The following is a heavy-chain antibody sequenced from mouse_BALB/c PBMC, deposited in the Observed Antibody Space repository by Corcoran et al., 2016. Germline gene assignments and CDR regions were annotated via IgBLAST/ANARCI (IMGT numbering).Heavy chain of an antibody. CDR3: ARNRWLLGAMYY. CDR1: GYTFTRYV. Sequence: EVQIQESGPEMVKPGASVKMSCKDSGYTFTRYVMHWVKRKTGQGLEWIGYINTYNDGTKYNEKFKGKATLNSDKSSSTDYMALSSLTSEDSGVYYCARNRWLLGAMYYWCQGTSVTVSS. J-gene: IGHJ4*01. CDR2: INTYNDGT. V-gene: IGHV1S136*01. D-gene: IGHD2-3*01.